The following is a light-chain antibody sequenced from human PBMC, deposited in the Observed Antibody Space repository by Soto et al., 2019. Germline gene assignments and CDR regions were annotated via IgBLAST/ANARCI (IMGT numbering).Light chain of an antibody. J-gene: IGKJ5*01. CDR3: QQYDSVFT. V-gene: IGKV1-27*01. CDR1: QGISTY. Sequence: DIQMTQSPSSLSASVGDSVNITCRASQGISTYLAWYQQKPGKSPKLLIYAGSILRSGVPSRFSGSGSGTDFTFTISSLQAEDIGTYFCQQYDSVFTFGQGTRLEIK. CDR2: AGS.